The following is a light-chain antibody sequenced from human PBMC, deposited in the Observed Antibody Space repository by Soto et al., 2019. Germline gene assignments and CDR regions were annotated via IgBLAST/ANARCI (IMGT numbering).Light chain of an antibody. CDR2: DVT. J-gene: IGLJ1*01. CDR3: SSYTSDSSRV. CDR1: NSDVGGYDY. Sequence: QSVLTQPASVSGSPGQSITISCTGTNSDVGGYDYVSWYQLHPGKAPKLVIYDVTNRLSGVSNRFSGSKSGNTASLTISGLQAEDEGDYYCSSYTSDSSRVFGTGTKLTVL. V-gene: IGLV2-14*03.